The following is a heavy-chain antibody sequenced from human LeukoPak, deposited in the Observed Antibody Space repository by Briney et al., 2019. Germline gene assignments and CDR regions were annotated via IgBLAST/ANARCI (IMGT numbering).Heavy chain of an antibody. Sequence: SETLSLTCAVSGGSISSGGYSWSWIRQPPGKGLEWIGYIYHSGSTYYNPSLKSRVTISVDRSKNQFSLKLSSVTAADTAVYYCARDGPRAMGYWGQGTLVTVSS. CDR2: IYHSGST. V-gene: IGHV4-30-2*01. CDR3: ARDGPRAMGY. D-gene: IGHD5-18*01. CDR1: GGSISSGGYS. J-gene: IGHJ4*02.